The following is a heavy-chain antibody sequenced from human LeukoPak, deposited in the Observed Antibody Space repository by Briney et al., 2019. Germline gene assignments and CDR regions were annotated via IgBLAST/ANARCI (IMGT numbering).Heavy chain of an antibody. D-gene: IGHD4-11*01. J-gene: IGHJ4*02. CDR3: ARDGQETTVTDGFDY. CDR2: INPRGGST. Sequence: ASVKVSCKASGYTFTSYYMHWVRQAPGQGLEWMGIINPRGGSTSYAQKFQGRVTMTRDTSTSTVYMELSSLRSEDTAVYYCARDGQETTVTDGFDYWGQGTLVTVSS. CDR1: GYTFTSYY. V-gene: IGHV1-46*01.